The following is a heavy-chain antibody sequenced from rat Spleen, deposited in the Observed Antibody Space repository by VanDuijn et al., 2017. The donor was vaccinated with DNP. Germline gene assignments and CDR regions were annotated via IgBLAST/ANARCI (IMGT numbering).Heavy chain of an antibody. V-gene: IGHV5-20*01. CDR2: ISASGGST. Sequence: EVQLVESGGGLVQPGRSLKLSCAASGFTFGDYAMAWVRQSPQKGLEWVASISASGGSTSYRDSVKGRFTISRDNAKSILYLQMDSLRSEDTATFYCTTDFERGYWGQGVMVTVSS. CDR1: GFTFGDYA. CDR3: TTDFERGY. D-gene: IGHD1-11*01. J-gene: IGHJ2*01.